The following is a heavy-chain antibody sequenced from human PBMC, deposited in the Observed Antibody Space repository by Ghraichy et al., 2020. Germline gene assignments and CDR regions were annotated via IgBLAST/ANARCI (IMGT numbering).Heavy chain of an antibody. V-gene: IGHV4-59*01. CDR2: IYYSGSS. CDR3: ARGSLYGYSGGWYYWFGP. J-gene: IGHJ5*02. Sequence: SETLSLTCTVSGGSMRGYYWSWIRQPPGKGLAWIGYIYYSGSSNYNPSLKGRATISLDTSNDQFSLNLSSVIAADTAVYYCARGSLYGYSGGWYYWFGPGSQGTQVTVSS. CDR1: GGSMRGYY. D-gene: IGHD6-19*01.